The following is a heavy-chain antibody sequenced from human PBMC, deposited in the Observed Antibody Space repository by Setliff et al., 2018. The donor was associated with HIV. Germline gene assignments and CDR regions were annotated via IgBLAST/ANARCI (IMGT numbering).Heavy chain of an antibody. D-gene: IGHD1-26*01. J-gene: IGHJ4*02. CDR2: IRSSSSYT. Sequence: GGSLRLSCAASGYTFSSYSMNWVRQAPGKGLEWVSYIRSSSSYTHYADSVKGRFTISRDNVKNSLYLQMNSLRAEDTAVYYCARDRYRGSSTDYWGQGTLVTVSS. V-gene: IGHV3-21*01. CDR3: ARDRYRGSSTDY. CDR1: GYTFSSYS.